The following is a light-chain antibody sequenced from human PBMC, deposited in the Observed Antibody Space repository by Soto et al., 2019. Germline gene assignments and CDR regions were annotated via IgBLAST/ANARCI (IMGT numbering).Light chain of an antibody. J-gene: IGKJ4*01. V-gene: IGKV1-9*01. CDR1: QGISSY. CDR2: AAS. Sequence: DIQLTQSPSFLSASVGDRVTITCRASQGISSYLAWYQQKPGKAPKLLIYAASTLQSGVPSRFSGSGSGTEFTLTISSLQPEEFATYYCQQLNSYPPFFGGGNKVEIK. CDR3: QQLNSYPPF.